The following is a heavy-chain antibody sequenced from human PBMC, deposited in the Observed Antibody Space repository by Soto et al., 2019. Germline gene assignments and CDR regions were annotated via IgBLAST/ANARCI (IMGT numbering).Heavy chain of an antibody. V-gene: IGHV1-45*02. CDR3: ARSNYYGSGSYYGRSGMDV. Sequence: SVKVSCKASGYTFTYRYLHWVRQAPGQALEWMGWITPFNGNTNYAQKFQDRVTITRDRSMGTAYMELSSLRFEDTAMYYCARSNYYGSGSYYGRSGMDVWGQGTTVTVSS. CDR2: ITPFNGNT. J-gene: IGHJ6*02. D-gene: IGHD3-10*01. CDR1: GYTFTYRY.